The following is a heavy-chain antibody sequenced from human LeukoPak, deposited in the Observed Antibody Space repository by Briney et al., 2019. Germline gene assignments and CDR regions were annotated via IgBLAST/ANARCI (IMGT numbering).Heavy chain of an antibody. D-gene: IGHD6-6*01. CDR1: GFTFNTYA. CDR2: ISASGGST. J-gene: IGHJ4*02. CDR3: ARRKEGVAASQFFDY. V-gene: IGHV3-23*01. Sequence: GGSLRLSCAASGFTFNTYAMSWVRQAPGKGLEWVSGISASGGSTYYADSVKGRFTISRDNAKNSLYLQMNSLRAEDTAVYYCARRKEGVAASQFFDYWGQGTLVTVSS.